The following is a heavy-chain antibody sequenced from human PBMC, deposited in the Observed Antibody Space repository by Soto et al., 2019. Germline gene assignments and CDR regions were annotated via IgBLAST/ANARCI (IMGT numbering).Heavy chain of an antibody. CDR3: ARRGGY. D-gene: IGHD2-15*01. V-gene: IGHV3-11*06. CDR1: GFNFNEYY. Sequence: QVQLVESGGGLVKPGGSLRLSCAASGFNFNEYYMTWYRQAPGKGLEWVACINSVGIYTKHADSVKGRFSISRDNTKKSLYLAMNRLSVEDTGGYYCARRGGYWGQGTLVTVSS. CDR2: INSVGIYT. J-gene: IGHJ4*02.